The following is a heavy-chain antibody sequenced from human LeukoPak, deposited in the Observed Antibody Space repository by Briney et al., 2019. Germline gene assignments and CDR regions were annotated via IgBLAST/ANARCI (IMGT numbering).Heavy chain of an antibody. V-gene: IGHV3-30*02. CDR2: IRYDGSNK. Sequence: GGSLRLSCAASGFTFSSYGMHWVRQAPGKGLEWVAFIRYDGSNKYYADSVKGRFTISRDNSKNTLYLQMNSLRAKDTAVYYCAKEGSSQNIDNYFDYWGQGTLVTVSS. J-gene: IGHJ4*02. CDR1: GFTFSSYG. CDR3: AKEGSSQNIDNYFDY. D-gene: IGHD2/OR15-2a*01.